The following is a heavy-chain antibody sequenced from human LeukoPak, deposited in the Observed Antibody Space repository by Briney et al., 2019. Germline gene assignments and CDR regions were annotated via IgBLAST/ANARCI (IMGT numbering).Heavy chain of an antibody. V-gene: IGHV3-74*01. J-gene: IGHJ4*02. CDR1: GFAFSSFA. Sequence: QAGGSLRLSCAASGFAFSSFAMSWVHQAPGKGLVWVSRVKSDGSDTIYADSVKGRFTISRDNAKNTLYLQMDSLRAEDTAVYYCTTGIGNYYYYWGQGTLVTVAS. CDR2: VKSDGSDT. D-gene: IGHD3-10*01. CDR3: TTGIGNYYYY.